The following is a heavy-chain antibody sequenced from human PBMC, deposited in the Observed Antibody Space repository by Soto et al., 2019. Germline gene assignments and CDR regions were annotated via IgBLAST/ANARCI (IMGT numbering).Heavy chain of an antibody. V-gene: IGHV3-30*18. J-gene: IGHJ5*01. CDR3: AKDQASGQGSFDS. Sequence: GGSLRLSCAASGLTFNIYGMHWVRQAPDKGLEWVALISYGGSNQYYADSVKGRFTISGDNSKNTLFLQMNSLRADDTAVYYCAKDQASGQGSFDSWGQGTLVTVSS. CDR1: GLTFNIYG. CDR2: ISYGGSNQ.